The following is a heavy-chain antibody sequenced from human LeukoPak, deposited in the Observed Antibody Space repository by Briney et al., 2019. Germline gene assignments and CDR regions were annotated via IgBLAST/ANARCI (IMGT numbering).Heavy chain of an antibody. CDR3: AKDASSGFDY. D-gene: IGHD6-19*01. V-gene: IGHV3-9*01. Sequence: GRSLRLSCAASGFTFADYAMHWVRQAPGKGLEWVSGLSWNSAAIGYADSVKGRFTISRDNAKNSLYLQMNNLRAEDTALYYCAKDASSGFDYWGQGTLVTVSS. J-gene: IGHJ4*02. CDR2: LSWNSAAI. CDR1: GFTFADYA.